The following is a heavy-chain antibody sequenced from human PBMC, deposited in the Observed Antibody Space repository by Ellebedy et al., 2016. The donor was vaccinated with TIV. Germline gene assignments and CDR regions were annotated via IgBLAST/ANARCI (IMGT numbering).Heavy chain of an antibody. CDR3: AKSRSWGSYDAFDI. CDR2: VSGTGGTT. CDR1: GFTFSSYA. D-gene: IGHD3-16*01. V-gene: IGHV3-23*01. J-gene: IGHJ3*02. Sequence: GGSLRLSCAASGFTFSSYAMTWVRQAPGKGLEWVSVVSGTGGTTYHADSVKGRFTISRDNSKNTLYLQMNSLRAEDTAVYYCAKSRSWGSYDAFDIWGQGTMVTASS.